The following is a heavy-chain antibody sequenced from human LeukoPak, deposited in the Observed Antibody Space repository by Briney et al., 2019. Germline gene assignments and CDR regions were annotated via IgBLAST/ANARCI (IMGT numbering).Heavy chain of an antibody. CDR1: GFSFKTHG. J-gene: IGHJ6*03. CDR2: ISYDGTNE. V-gene: IGHV3-30*04. CDR3: ARDEAFYYTSGSDGGGYHQYMGV. D-gene: IGHD3-10*01. Sequence: PGRSLRLSCGASGFSFKTHGLSWVRQAPGKGLEWVAVISYDGTNEYYADSVKGRFTISRDNSKNTLYLQMNSLRPEDTAVYFCARDEAFYYTSGSDGGGYHQYMGVWGKGTTVTVSS.